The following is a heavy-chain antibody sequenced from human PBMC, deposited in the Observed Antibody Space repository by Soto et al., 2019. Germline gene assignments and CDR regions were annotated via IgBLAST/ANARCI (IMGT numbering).Heavy chain of an antibody. CDR3: ARDRGVGAFEI. J-gene: IGHJ3*02. V-gene: IGHV4-59*01. Sequence: SETLSLTCTVSGGSISSYYWSWIRQPPGKGLEWIGYIYYSGSTNYNPSLKSRVTISVDTSKNQFSLKLSSVTAADTAVYYCARDRGVGAFEIWGQGTMVTCSS. CDR1: GGSISSYY. D-gene: IGHD5-12*01. CDR2: IYYSGST.